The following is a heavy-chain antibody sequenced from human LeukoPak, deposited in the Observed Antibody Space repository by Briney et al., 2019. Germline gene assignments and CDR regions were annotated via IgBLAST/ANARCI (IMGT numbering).Heavy chain of an antibody. Sequence: RPGGSLRLSCAASGFTFSSYSMNWVGQAPGKGLEWVSSISSSSSYIYYADLVKGRFTISRDNAKNSLYLQMNSLRAEDTAVYYCAKGGYYYDSSGYIPYYYYYMDVWGKGTTVTVSS. CDR2: ISSSSSYI. J-gene: IGHJ6*03. D-gene: IGHD3-22*01. CDR3: AKGGYYYDSSGYIPYYYYYMDV. V-gene: IGHV3-21*01. CDR1: GFTFSSYS.